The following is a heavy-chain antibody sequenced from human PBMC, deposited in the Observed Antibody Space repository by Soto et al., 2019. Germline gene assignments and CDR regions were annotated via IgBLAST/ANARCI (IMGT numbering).Heavy chain of an antibody. CDR2: IYYSGST. V-gene: IGHV4-59*01. D-gene: IGHD2-2*01. CDR1: GGSISSYY. Sequence: PSETLSLTCTVSGGSISSYYWSWIRQPPGKGLEWIGYIYYSGSTNYNPSLKSRVTISVDTSKNQFSLKLSSVTAADTAVYYCARDRHCSSTSCLSGHYYYFGMDVWGQGTTVTV. J-gene: IGHJ6*02. CDR3: ARDRHCSSTSCLSGHYYYFGMDV.